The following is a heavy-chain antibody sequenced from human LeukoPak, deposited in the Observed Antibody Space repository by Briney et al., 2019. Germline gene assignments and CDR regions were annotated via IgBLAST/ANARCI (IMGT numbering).Heavy chain of an antibody. CDR2: IYHSGST. CDR3: ARGVTDFHY. V-gene: IGHV4-30-2*01. J-gene: IGHJ4*02. Sequence: SETLSLTCAVSGGSISSGGYSWSWIRQPPGKGLEWIGYIYHSGSTYYNPSLKSRVTMSLDTSKNQFSLKLSSVTAADTAVYYCARGVTDFHYWGQGTLVTVSS. D-gene: IGHD4-23*01. CDR1: GGSISSGGYS.